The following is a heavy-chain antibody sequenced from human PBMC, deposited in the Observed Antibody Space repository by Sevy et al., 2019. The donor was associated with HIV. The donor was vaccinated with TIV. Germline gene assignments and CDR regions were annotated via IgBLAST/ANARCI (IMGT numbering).Heavy chain of an antibody. J-gene: IGHJ1*01. D-gene: IGHD2-15*01. Sequence: SETLSLTCSVSGDSISSSNYYWGWLRQPPGKGLEWIGGINYSGSTYYNPSLKSRVTISVDTSLNQFSLTLNSVTAADTAVFYCARLPDPTYCSGGSCSHIRHWGQGTLVTVSS. CDR1: GDSISSSNYY. CDR2: INYSGST. CDR3: ARLPDPTYCSGGSCSHIRH. V-gene: IGHV4-39*01.